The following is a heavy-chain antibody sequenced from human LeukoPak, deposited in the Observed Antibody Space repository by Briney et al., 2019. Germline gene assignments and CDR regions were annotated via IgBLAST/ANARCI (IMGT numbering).Heavy chain of an antibody. CDR1: GFTFSNFW. D-gene: IGHD1-1*01. Sequence: PGGSLRLSCAVSGFTFSNFWMSLVRQAPGRGLEWVANIHPEGNEKYHVESVKGRFTISRDNTKNLLFLQMNALRVEDTAVYYCARGDDFSGDHWGQGTLVTVSS. J-gene: IGHJ4*02. CDR3: ARGDDFSGDH. CDR2: IHPEGNEK. V-gene: IGHV3-7*04.